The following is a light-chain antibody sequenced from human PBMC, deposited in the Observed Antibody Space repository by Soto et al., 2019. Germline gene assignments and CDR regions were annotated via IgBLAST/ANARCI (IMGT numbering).Light chain of an antibody. J-gene: IGLJ2*01. CDR2: DTS. V-gene: IGLV7-46*01. Sequence: AVVTQEPSLTVSPGGTVTLTCGSSTGAVTSGHYPYWFQQKPGQAPRTLIYDTSNKHSWTPARFSGSLLGGKAALTLSGAQPEDEAEYYCLLSYSGARSVVFGGGTKVTVL. CDR3: LLSYSGARSVV. CDR1: TGAVTSGHY.